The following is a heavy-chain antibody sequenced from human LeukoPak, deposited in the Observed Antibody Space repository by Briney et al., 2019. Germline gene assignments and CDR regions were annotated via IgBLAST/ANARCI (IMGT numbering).Heavy chain of an antibody. CDR3: ARAGVWDYSDSSGYHNAAFDI. CDR1: GYTFTSYY. V-gene: IGHV1-46*01. Sequence: GASVKVSCKASGYTFTSYYVHWVRQAPGEGLEWMGIINPSGGSTIYAQKFQGRVTMTWDMSTSTVYMELSSLRSDDTAVYYCARAGVWDYSDSSGYHNAAFDIWGQGTMVTVSS. CDR2: INPSGGST. J-gene: IGHJ3*02. D-gene: IGHD3-22*01.